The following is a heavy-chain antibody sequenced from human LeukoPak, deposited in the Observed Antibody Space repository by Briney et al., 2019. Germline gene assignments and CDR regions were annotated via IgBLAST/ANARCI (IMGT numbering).Heavy chain of an antibody. D-gene: IGHD3-22*01. V-gene: IGHV4-39*01. CDR2: IYYSGST. Sequence: PSETLSLTCTVSGGSISSSSYYWGWIRQPPGKGLEWIGSIYYSGSTYYNPSLKSRVTISVDTSKNQFSLKLSSVTAADTAVYYCARTYYYDSSGYYYYYYYMDVWGKGTTVTVYS. J-gene: IGHJ6*03. CDR3: ARTYYYDSSGYYYYYYYMDV. CDR1: GGSISSSSYY.